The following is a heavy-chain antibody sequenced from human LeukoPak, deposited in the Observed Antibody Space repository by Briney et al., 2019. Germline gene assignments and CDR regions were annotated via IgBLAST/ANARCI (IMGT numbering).Heavy chain of an antibody. CDR3: ARRGNWANYHHYYYMDV. CDR2: INHSGTST. CDR1: GGSFSDYH. D-gene: IGHD7-27*01. V-gene: IGHV4-34*01. Sequence: SETLSLTCAVYGGSFSDYHWNWIRQPPGKGLEWIGEINHSGTSTNYNPSLKSRVTISVDTSKSQFSLKLTSVSAADTAVYYCARRGNWANYHHYYYMDVWGKGTTVTISS. J-gene: IGHJ6*03.